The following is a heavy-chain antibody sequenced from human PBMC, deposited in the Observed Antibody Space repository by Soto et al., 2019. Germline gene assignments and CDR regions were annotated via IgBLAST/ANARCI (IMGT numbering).Heavy chain of an antibody. V-gene: IGHV3-7*04. CDR3: ARDLGYYYDSSAYYTPSSYFDY. J-gene: IGHJ4*02. CDR1: GFTFSSYW. Sequence: PGGSLRLSCTASGFTFSSYWMSWVRQAPGKGLEWVANIKQDGSEKYYVDSVKGRFTISRDNAKNSLYLQMNSLRAEDTAVYYCARDLGYYYDSSAYYTPSSYFDYWGQGTLVTVSS. D-gene: IGHD3-22*01. CDR2: IKQDGSEK.